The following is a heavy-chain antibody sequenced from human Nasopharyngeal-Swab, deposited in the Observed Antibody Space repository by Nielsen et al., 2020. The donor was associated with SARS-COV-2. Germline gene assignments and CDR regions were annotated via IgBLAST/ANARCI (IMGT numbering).Heavy chain of an antibody. J-gene: IGHJ4*02. CDR3: ARVPSYYYDSSGYLVY. D-gene: IGHD3-22*01. CDR2: INSDGSST. V-gene: IGHV3-74*01. Sequence: VRQAPGKGLDWVSRINSDGSSTTYADSVKGRFTISRDNAKNTLYLQMNSLRAEDTAVYYCARVPSYYYDSSGYLVYWGQGTLVTVSS.